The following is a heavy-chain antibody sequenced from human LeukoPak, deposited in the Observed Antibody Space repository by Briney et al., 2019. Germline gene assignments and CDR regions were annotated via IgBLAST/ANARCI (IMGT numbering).Heavy chain of an antibody. J-gene: IGHJ4*02. CDR1: TFTFSSYS. V-gene: IGHV3-48*02. CDR3: ARISGFTLDY. D-gene: IGHD2-15*01. Sequence: SGGSLRLSCATSTFTFSSYSMNWVRQAPGKGLEWVSYSEYSGTTSYYADSVKGRFTVSRDNAKNSLYLQMSSLRDEDTAVYYCARISGFTLDYWGQGTLVTVSS. CDR2: SEYSGTTS.